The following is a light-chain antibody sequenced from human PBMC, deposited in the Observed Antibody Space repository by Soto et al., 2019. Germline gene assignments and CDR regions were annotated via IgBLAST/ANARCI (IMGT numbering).Light chain of an antibody. CDR3: QQYGSSRT. Sequence: EIVLTQSPGTLSLSPGERATLSFRASQSVSSSYLAWYQQKPGQAPRLLIYGASSRATGIPDRFSGSGSGTDFTLTISRLEPEDFAAYYCQQYGSSRTFGQGTKVDIK. J-gene: IGKJ1*01. CDR1: QSVSSSY. V-gene: IGKV3-20*01. CDR2: GAS.